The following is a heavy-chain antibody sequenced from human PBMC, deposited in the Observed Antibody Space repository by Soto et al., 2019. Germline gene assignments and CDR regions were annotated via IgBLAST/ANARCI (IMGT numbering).Heavy chain of an antibody. Sequence: XSVKVSCKASGYTFIRYAMHWVRQAPGQXLEWMGWINDXNGNKXYSQKFKGRAXXTADKYTXXDYMELRSMRSEDTAVYYCARGPLEMAKAFFDYWGQGTLVTVSS. V-gene: IGHV1-3*01. CDR3: ARGPLEMAKAFFDY. CDR1: GYTFIRYA. CDR2: INDXNGNK. D-gene: IGHD5-12*01. J-gene: IGHJ4*02.